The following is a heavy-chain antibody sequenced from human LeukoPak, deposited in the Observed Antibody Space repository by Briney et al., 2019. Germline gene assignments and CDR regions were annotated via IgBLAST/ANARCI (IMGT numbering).Heavy chain of an antibody. CDR1: GGSITSGGYH. J-gene: IGHJ5*02. Sequence: SETLSLTCTVSGGSITSGGYHWSWIRQPPGKGLEWIGYIYHSGSTYYNPSLKSRVTISVDRSKNQFSLKLSSVTAADTAVYYCARARGTLRYCSSTSCYARINWFDPWGQGTLVTVSS. CDR2: IYHSGST. CDR3: ARARGTLRYCSSTSCYARINWFDP. D-gene: IGHD2-2*01. V-gene: IGHV4-30-2*01.